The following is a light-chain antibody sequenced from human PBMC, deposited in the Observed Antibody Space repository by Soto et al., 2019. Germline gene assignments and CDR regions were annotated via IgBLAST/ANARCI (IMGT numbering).Light chain of an antibody. CDR2: NTN. CDR1: TVAVTSDYY. V-gene: IGLV7-43*01. Sequence: QAVVTQEPSLTVSPGGTVTLTCAASTVAVTSDYYPSWFQQKPGQAPRALICNTNNKHSWTPARFSGSLLGGKAALTLSSAQHEDEAEYYCLLYYGGAQVFGGGTKLTVL. CDR3: LLYYGGAQV. J-gene: IGLJ3*02.